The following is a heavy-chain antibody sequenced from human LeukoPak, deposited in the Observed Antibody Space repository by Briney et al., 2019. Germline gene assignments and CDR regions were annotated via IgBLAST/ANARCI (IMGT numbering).Heavy chain of an antibody. CDR3: ARVTYGGDDDAFDI. CDR2: IYPGDSDT. V-gene: IGHV5-51*01. D-gene: IGHD4-23*01. CDR1: GWSFTSYR. Sequence: GVALQISFQGSGWSFTSYRIGGVRPMAGKGVEGMGIIYPGDSDTRYIPSFQGQVTISPDKSISTAYLQWSSLKASDTAMYYCARVTYGGDDDAFDIWGQGTTVTVSS. J-gene: IGHJ3*02.